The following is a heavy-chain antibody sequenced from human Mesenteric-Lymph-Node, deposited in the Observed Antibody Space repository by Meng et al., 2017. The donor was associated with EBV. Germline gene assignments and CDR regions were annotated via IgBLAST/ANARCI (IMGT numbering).Heavy chain of an antibody. J-gene: IGHJ4*02. CDR1: GGSLSSGGYS. D-gene: IGHD3-9*01. V-gene: IGHV4-30-2*01. Sequence: QLQLQESGSRLVKPSQTLSLTCAVVGGSLSSGGYSWNWIRQTPGRGLEWIGYIYHTGTTYYNPSLKSRVTMSVDRSTNQFSLWLKSVTAADTAIYYCARAGAYYDVLTGFDYWGQGTLVTVSS. CDR2: IYHTGTT. CDR3: ARAGAYYDVLTGFDY.